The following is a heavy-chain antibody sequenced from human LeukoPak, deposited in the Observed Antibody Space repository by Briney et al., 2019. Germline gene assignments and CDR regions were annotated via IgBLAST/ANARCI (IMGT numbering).Heavy chain of an antibody. CDR3: ARNTETAIPLPYYFDY. Sequence: ASVKVSCKASGYTFTSNYIHWVRQAPGQGLEWMGMIYPRDGSTSYAQKFQGRVTITRDTSASIAYMDLSSLRSEDTAVYYCARNTETAIPLPYYFDYWGQGTLVTVSS. CDR1: GYTFTSNY. D-gene: IGHD2-21*02. J-gene: IGHJ4*02. CDR2: IYPRDGST. V-gene: IGHV1-46*01.